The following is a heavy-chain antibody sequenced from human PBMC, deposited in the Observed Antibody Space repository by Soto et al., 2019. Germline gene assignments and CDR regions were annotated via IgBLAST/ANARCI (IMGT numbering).Heavy chain of an antibody. Sequence: EVQLLESGGGLVQPGGSLRLSCAVSGVTFSNFAMNWVRQAPGKGLEWVSGISHSGTSTYYADSVKGRFTISRDNSKNKLYLQMHSLTAEDTAVYYCAKGAWGNHGSEGGNWLDPWGKGTLVTVSS. J-gene: IGHJ5*02. CDR1: GVTFSNFA. D-gene: IGHD3-10*01. CDR2: ISHSGTST. CDR3: AKGAWGNHGSEGGNWLDP. V-gene: IGHV3-23*01.